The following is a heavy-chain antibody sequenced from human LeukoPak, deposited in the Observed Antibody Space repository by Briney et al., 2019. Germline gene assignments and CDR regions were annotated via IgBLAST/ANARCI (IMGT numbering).Heavy chain of an antibody. V-gene: IGHV4-59*01. CDR1: GASISSSY. CDR2: ISNHGSA. D-gene: IGHD3-22*01. CDR3: ARDQYDSSGYGSS. Sequence: SETLSLTCTVSGASISSSYWSWIRQPPGKGLEWIGYISNHGSANYNPSLNSPVTISVGTSQNQFFLELSSVTAADTAVYYCARDQYDSSGYGSSWGQGTLVTVSS. J-gene: IGHJ4*02.